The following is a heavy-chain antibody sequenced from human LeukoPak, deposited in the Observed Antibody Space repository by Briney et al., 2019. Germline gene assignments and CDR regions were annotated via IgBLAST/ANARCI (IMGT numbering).Heavy chain of an antibody. D-gene: IGHD5-12*01. J-gene: IGHJ4*02. Sequence: GGSLRLSCAASGFTFSSYAMSWVRQAPGKGLEWVSSISSSSSYIYYADSVKGRFTISRDNAKNSLYLQMNSLRAEDTAVYYCVRGTGYDFDYWGQGTLVTVSS. CDR3: VRGTGYDFDY. V-gene: IGHV3-21*01. CDR1: GFTFSSYA. CDR2: ISSSSSYI.